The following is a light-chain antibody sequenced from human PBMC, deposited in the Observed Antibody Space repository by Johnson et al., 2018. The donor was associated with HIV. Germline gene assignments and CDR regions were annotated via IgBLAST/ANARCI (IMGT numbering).Light chain of an antibody. V-gene: IGLV1-51*02. J-gene: IGLJ1*01. CDR1: SSNIGNNY. CDR3: ATWDRSLSAGGV. Sequence: QSVLTQPPSVSAAPGQKVTISCSGSSSNIGNNYVSWYQQLPGTAPKVLIYENTKRPSGVPDRFSGSKSRSSATLGITGLQTGDEADYYCATWDRSLSAGGVFGTGTKVTVL. CDR2: ENT.